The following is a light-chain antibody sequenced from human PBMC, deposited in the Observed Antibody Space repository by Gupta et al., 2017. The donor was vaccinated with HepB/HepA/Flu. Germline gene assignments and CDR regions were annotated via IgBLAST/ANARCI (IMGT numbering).Light chain of an antibody. V-gene: IGKV3-20*01. CDR3: QQDDSSPWT. CDR2: GAS. Sequence: EIVLTQSPGTLSLSPGERATLSCRASQSVSSSYLAWYQQKPGQAPRLLIYGASSRATGIPDRFSGSGSGTDFTLTISRLETEDFAVYYCQQDDSSPWTFGQGTKVEIK. CDR1: QSVSSSY. J-gene: IGKJ1*01.